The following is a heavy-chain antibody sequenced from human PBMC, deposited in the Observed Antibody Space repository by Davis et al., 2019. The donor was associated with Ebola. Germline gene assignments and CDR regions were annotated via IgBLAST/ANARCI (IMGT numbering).Heavy chain of an antibody. CDR1: GFTFSSYW. CDR2: INSDGIIT. J-gene: IGHJ6*04. V-gene: IGHV3-74*01. Sequence: GESLKISCAGSGFTFSSYWMHWVRQAPGKGLVWVSRINSDGIITTYADSVKGRFTISRDNAKNTVYLQMNSLRDEDTAVYYCARRFGEIYYYYYGMDVWGKGTTVTVSS. CDR3: ARRFGEIYYYYYGMDV. D-gene: IGHD3-10*01.